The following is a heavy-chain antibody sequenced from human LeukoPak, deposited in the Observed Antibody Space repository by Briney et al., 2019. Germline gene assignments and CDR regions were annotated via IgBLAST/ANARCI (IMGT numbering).Heavy chain of an antibody. D-gene: IGHD4-23*01. CDR3: ARAEGYGGELDS. CDR2: ISSASSYI. J-gene: IGHJ4*02. Sequence: PGGSLRLSCAASGLSISRYSMNWVRQAPGKGLEWVSSISSASSYIYYTDSVKGRFTISRENSKNRLYLQMNSLRAEDTAVYYCARAEGYGGELDSWGQGTLVTVSS. V-gene: IGHV3-21*01. CDR1: GLSISRYS.